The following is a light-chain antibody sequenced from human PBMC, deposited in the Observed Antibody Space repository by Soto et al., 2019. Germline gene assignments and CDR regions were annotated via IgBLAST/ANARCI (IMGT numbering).Light chain of an antibody. V-gene: IGLV2-14*03. CDR1: SSDVGGYNY. Sequence: SALTQPASVSGSPGQSIAISCTGTSSDVGGYNYVSWYQQHPGKAPKLMIYDVTTRPSGVSNRFSGSKSGNTAALTISGLQAADEADYYCSSYTSDTTGVFGTGTKLTVL. CDR3: SSYTSDTTGV. CDR2: DVT. J-gene: IGLJ1*01.